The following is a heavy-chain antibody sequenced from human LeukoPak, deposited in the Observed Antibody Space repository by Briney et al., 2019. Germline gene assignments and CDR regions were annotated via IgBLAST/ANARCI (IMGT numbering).Heavy chain of an antibody. CDR2: IYTSGTI. CDR3: ARGLWFGDENPPYFDY. Sequence: SETLSLTCSVSGGSISSGSYFWTWIRQPAGKGLEWIGRIYTSGTIYYNPSLKSRVTISVDTSRNQFSLKLSSVTAADTAVYYCARGLWFGDENPPYFDYWGQGTLVTVSS. V-gene: IGHV4-61*02. CDR1: GGSISSGSYF. D-gene: IGHD3-10*01. J-gene: IGHJ4*02.